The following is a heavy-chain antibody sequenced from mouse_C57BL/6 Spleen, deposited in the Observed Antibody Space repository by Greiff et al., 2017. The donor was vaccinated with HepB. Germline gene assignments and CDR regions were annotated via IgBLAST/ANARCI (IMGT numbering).Heavy chain of an antibody. D-gene: IGHD4-1*01. J-gene: IGHJ4*01. CDR1: GYTFTSYW. V-gene: IGHV1-50*01. Sequence: QVHVKQPGAELVKPGASVKLSCKASGYTFTSYWMQWVKQRPGQGLEWIGEIDPSDSYTNYNQKFKGKATLTVDTSSSTAYLQLSSLTSEDSAVYSCARRGTGTTYAMDYWGQGTSVTVSS. CDR2: IDPSDSYT. CDR3: ARRGTGTTYAMDY.